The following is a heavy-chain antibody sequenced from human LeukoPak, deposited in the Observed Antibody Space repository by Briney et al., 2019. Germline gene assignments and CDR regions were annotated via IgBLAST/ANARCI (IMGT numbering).Heavy chain of an antibody. CDR3: AVLAYCGGDCYISKNYYYMDV. J-gene: IGHJ6*03. CDR1: GGSFSGYY. CDR2: INHSGST. Sequence: PSETLSLTCAVCGGSFSGYYWSWIRQPPGKGLEWIGEINHSGSTNYNPSLKSRVTISVDTSKNQFSLKLSSVTAADTAVYYCAVLAYCGGDCYISKNYYYMDVWGKGTTVTVSS. D-gene: IGHD2-21*01. V-gene: IGHV4-34*01.